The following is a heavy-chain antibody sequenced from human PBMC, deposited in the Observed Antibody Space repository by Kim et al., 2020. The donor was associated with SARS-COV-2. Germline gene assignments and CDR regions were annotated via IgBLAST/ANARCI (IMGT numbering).Heavy chain of an antibody. D-gene: IGHD6-19*01. V-gene: IGHV3-74*01. Sequence: YADSVKGRLTIARDNAKNTLYLQMNRLRAEDTAVYYGARRQFTSGWYYFDYWGQGTLVTVSS. CDR3: ARRQFTSGWYYFDY. J-gene: IGHJ4*02.